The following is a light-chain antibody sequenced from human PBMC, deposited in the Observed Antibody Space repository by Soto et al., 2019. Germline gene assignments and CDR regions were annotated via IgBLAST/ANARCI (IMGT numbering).Light chain of an antibody. CDR2: TND. CDR1: SSNIGSNY. Sequence: QSVLTQPPSASGTPGQRVTISCSGSSSNIGSNYVYWYQQLPGTAPKLPIYTNDQRPSGVPDRFSGSKSGTSASLAISGLRSEDEADYYCAAWDDSLRGWVFGGGTKLTVL. CDR3: AAWDDSLRGWV. J-gene: IGLJ3*02. V-gene: IGLV1-47*02.